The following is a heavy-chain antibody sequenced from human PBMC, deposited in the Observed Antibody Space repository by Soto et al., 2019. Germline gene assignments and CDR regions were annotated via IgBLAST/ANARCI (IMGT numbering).Heavy chain of an antibody. J-gene: IGHJ4*02. CDR2: INSDGSST. Sequence: PGGSLRLSCAASGFTFSSYWMHWVRQAPGKGLVWVSRINSDGSSTSYADSVKGRFTISRDNAKNTLYLQMNSLRAEDTAVYYCAREPVAGKFDYWGQGTRVTVSS. CDR3: AREPVAGKFDY. D-gene: IGHD6-19*01. V-gene: IGHV3-74*01. CDR1: GFTFSSYW.